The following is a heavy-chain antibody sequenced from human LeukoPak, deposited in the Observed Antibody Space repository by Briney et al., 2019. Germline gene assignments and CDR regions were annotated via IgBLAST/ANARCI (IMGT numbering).Heavy chain of an antibody. V-gene: IGHV3-7*01. Sequence: AGSLRLSCAASGFTFSSYWMTWVRQAPGKGLEWVANIKQDGSEKYYVDSVKGRFTISRDNAKNSLSLQMNSLRADDTAVYYCARVPRVVVVAATCFDYWGQGTLVTVSS. CDR3: ARVPRVVVVAATCFDY. J-gene: IGHJ4*02. CDR2: IKQDGSEK. D-gene: IGHD2-15*01. CDR1: GFTFSSYW.